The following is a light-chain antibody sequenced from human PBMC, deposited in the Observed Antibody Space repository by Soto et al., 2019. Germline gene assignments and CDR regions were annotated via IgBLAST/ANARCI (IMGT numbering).Light chain of an antibody. Sequence: DIQMTQSPSTLSASVGDRVTITCRASQSISSWLAWYQQKPGKAPKLLIHDASSLQSGVPSRFSGSGSGTEFTLTITNLQPEDFATYYCHQYKSYLYSFGQGTKLEI. V-gene: IGKV1-5*01. J-gene: IGKJ2*01. CDR1: QSISSW. CDR2: DAS. CDR3: HQYKSYLYS.